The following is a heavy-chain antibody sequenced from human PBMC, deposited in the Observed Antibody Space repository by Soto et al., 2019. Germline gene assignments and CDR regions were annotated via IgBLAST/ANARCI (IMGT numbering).Heavy chain of an antibody. D-gene: IGHD3-16*01. J-gene: IGHJ4*02. CDR1: AFTSRSYE. Sequence: PVGCLSLSCAASAFTSRSYEMSWVRQAPGNGLEWDSGINGGGETYYADSVRGRFTISRDKSNDTLYLELNSLRVDDTAIYYCAKGRWGADVDVDSWGQGTLVTVSS. V-gene: IGHV3-23*01. CDR3: AKGRWGADVDVDS. CDR2: INGGGET.